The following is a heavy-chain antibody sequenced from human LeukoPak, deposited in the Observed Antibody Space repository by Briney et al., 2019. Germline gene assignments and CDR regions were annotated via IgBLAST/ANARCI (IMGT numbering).Heavy chain of an antibody. Sequence: SETLSLTCTVSGYSISSYYWSWIRQPAGKGLEWIGRIHPSGSTNYNPSLKSRVTLSVDTSKNEFSLKLSSVTAADTAVYARGPPPDLDYWGRGTLVTVSS. CDR3: GPPPDLDY. J-gene: IGHJ4*02. CDR1: GYSISSYY. CDR2: IHPSGST. V-gene: IGHV4-4*07.